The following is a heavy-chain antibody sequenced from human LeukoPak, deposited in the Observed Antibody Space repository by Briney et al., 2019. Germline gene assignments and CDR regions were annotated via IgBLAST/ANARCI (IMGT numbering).Heavy chain of an antibody. D-gene: IGHD2-15*01. J-gene: IGHJ4*02. CDR1: GLTASNNY. V-gene: IGHV3-53*01. Sequence: PGGSLRLSCAPSGLTASNNYTSSVRQAPGKGLEWVPVIYSGNSKYYADSVKGRFTISRDNSKNTVYLQMNSLRVEDTAVYYCARDFECSGGSCYSAYWGQGTLVTVSS. CDR2: IYSGNSK. CDR3: ARDFECSGGSCYSAY.